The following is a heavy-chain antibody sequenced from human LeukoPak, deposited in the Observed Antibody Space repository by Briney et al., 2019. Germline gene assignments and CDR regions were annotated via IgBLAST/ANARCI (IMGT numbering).Heavy chain of an antibody. CDR1: GYTFTGNY. CDR3: ARQSSGGYGLGY. D-gene: IGHD5-12*01. CDR2: INPNSGGT. J-gene: IGHJ4*02. V-gene: IGHV1-2*02. Sequence: ASEKVSCKASGYTFTGNYMHWVRQTPGQGLEWMGWINPNSGGTNYAQKFQGRVTKTRDTAISTAYMELSRLRSDDTAVYYCARQSSGGYGLGYWGQGTLVTVSS.